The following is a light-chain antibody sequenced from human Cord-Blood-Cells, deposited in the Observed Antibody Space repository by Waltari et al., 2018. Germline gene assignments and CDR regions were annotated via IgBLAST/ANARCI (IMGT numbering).Light chain of an antibody. CDR2: GES. J-gene: IGKJ1*01. CDR3: QQYGSSPRT. CDR1: QSVSSSY. Sequence: EIVLTQSPGTMSLSPGERATLSCRASQSVSSSYLTWYQQKPGQAPSLLIYGESSRATGIPDRFSGSGSGTDFTLTISRLEPEDFAVDYCQQYGSSPRTFGQGTKVEIK. V-gene: IGKV3-20*01.